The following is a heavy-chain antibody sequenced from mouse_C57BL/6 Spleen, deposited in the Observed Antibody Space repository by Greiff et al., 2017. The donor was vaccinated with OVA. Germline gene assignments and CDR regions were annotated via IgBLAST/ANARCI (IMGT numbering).Heavy chain of an antibody. D-gene: IGHD1-1*02. CDR2: IHPNSGST. J-gene: IGHJ4*01. Sequence: QVHVKQPGAELVKPGASVKLSCKASGYTFTSYWMHWVKQRPGQGLEWIGMIHPNSGSTNYNEKFKSKATLTVDRSSSTAYMQLSSLTSEDSAVYYCARRGNYAMDYWGQGTSVTVSS. V-gene: IGHV1-64*01. CDR1: GYTFTSYW. CDR3: ARRGNYAMDY.